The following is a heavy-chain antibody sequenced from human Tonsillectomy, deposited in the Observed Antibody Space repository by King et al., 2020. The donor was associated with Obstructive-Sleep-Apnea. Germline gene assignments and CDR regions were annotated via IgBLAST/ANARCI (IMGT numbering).Heavy chain of an antibody. CDR3: AKDADYYYVWGSYRGEPVDY. Sequence: VQLVESGGGLVQPGGSLRLSCAASGFTFSNYAMSWVRQAPGKGLEWVSGVSGGGSRTYYADSVKGRFTISRDNSRSTLYLQMNSLRAEDTALYYCAKDADYYYVWGSYRGEPVDYWGQGTLVTVSS. CDR1: GFTFSNYA. J-gene: IGHJ4*02. D-gene: IGHD3-16*02. CDR2: VSGGGSRT. V-gene: IGHV3-23*04.